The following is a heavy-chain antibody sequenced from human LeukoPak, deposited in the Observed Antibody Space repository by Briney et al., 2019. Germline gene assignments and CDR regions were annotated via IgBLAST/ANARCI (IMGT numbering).Heavy chain of an antibody. Sequence: SETLSLTCTVSGGSISSGGYYWSWIRQPPGKGLEWIGYINHSGSTNYNPSLKSRVTISVDTSKNQFSLKLSSVTAADTAVYYCAIGQKGTTNAFDIWGQGTMVTVSS. D-gene: IGHD1-7*01. J-gene: IGHJ3*02. CDR2: INHSGST. CDR1: GGSISSGGYY. CDR3: AIGQKGTTNAFDI. V-gene: IGHV4-30-2*01.